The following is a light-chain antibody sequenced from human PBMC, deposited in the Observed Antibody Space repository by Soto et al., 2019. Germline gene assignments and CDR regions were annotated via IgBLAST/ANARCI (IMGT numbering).Light chain of an antibody. CDR3: QSYDSSLSGHYV. CDR2: GNS. Sequence: QSVLTQPPSVSGAPGQRVTISCTGSSSNIGAGYDVHWYQQLPGTAPKLLIYGNSNRPSGVPDRFSGSKSGTSASLAITGLQAEGEADYYCQSYDSSLSGHYVFGTGTKLTVL. CDR1: SSNIGAGYD. V-gene: IGLV1-40*01. J-gene: IGLJ1*01.